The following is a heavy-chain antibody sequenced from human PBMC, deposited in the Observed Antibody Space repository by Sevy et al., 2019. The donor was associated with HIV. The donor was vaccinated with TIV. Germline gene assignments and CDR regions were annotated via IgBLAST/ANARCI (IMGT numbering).Heavy chain of an antibody. CDR3: ARGPLNCSSTSSCGPPFDY. J-gene: IGHJ4*02. V-gene: IGHV4-34*01. CDR1: GGSFSGYY. CDR2: INHSGST. Sequence: SETLSFTCAVYGGSFSGYYWSWIRQPPGKGLEWIGEINHSGSTNYNPSLKSRVTISVDTSKNQFSLKLGSVTAADTAVYYCARGPLNCSSTSSCGPPFDYWGQGTLVTVSS. D-gene: IGHD2-2*01.